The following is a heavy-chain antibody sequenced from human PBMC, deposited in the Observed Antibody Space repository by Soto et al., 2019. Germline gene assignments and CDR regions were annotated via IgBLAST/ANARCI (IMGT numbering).Heavy chain of an antibody. D-gene: IGHD6-19*01. CDR2: IRSKANNYAT. Sequence: EVQLVESGGGLVQPGGSLKLSCAASGFTFSGSAMHWVRQTSGKGLEWVGRIRSKANNYATAYTASVEGRFTISRDASKTTAYLQMNNLKAEDTAMYVCARQWSTAVSGSDYHYGMDVWGQGTTVTVSS. J-gene: IGHJ6*02. CDR1: GFTFSGSA. CDR3: ARQWSTAVSGSDYHYGMDV. V-gene: IGHV3-73*02.